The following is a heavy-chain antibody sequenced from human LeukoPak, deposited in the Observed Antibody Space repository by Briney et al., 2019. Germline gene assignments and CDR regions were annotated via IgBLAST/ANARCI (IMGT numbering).Heavy chain of an antibody. Sequence: GASVKVSCKASGYTFTSYYMHWVRQAPGQGLEWMGGIIPMFDTANYAQKFQDRVTINADKSTSTAYMQLSSLRSEDTAVYYCASRSPYTGYDLYDYWGQGTLVTVSS. D-gene: IGHD5-12*01. V-gene: IGHV1-69*06. CDR3: ASRSPYTGYDLYDY. CDR1: GYTFTSYY. J-gene: IGHJ4*02. CDR2: IIPMFDTA.